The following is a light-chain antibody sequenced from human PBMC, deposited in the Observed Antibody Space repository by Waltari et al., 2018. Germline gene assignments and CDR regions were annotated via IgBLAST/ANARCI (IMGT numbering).Light chain of an antibody. J-gene: IGLJ2*01. CDR3: SSYISSSTLEL. CDR1: SSDVGAYNY. Sequence: QSALTQPASASGSRGQSITISCTGTSSDVGAYNYVSWYQQHPGKAPKRMIYDVSNRPSGVSNRFSGSKSGNTASLTISGLQAEDEADYYCSSYISSSTLELFGGGTSLTVL. CDR2: DVS. V-gene: IGLV2-14*03.